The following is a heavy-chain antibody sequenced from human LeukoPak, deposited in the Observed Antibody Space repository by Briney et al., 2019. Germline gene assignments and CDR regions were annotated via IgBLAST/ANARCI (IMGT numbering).Heavy chain of an antibody. V-gene: IGHV5-51*01. Sequence: GESLKISCKGSGYSFTSYWIGWVRQMPGKGLEWMGIIYPGDSDTRYSPSFQGQVTISADKSISTAYLQWSSLKASDTAMYYCARDRDGYNYWWYFDLWGRGTLVTVSS. CDR2: IYPGDSDT. CDR1: GYSFTSYW. J-gene: IGHJ2*01. D-gene: IGHD5-24*01. CDR3: ARDRDGYNYWWYFDL.